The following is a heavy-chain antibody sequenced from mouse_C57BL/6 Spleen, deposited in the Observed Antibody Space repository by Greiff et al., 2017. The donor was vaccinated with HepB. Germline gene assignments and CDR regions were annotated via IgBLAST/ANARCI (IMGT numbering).Heavy chain of an antibody. V-gene: IGHV1-64*01. CDR1: GYTFTSYW. J-gene: IGHJ2*01. Sequence: QVQLQQPGAELVKPGASVKLSCKASGYTFTSYWMHWVKQRPGQGLEWIGMIHPNSGSTNYNKKFKSKATLTVDKSSSTAYMQLSSLTSEDSAVYYCARDYRYFDYWGQGTTLTVSS. D-gene: IGHD5-5*01. CDR3: ARDYRYFDY. CDR2: IHPNSGST.